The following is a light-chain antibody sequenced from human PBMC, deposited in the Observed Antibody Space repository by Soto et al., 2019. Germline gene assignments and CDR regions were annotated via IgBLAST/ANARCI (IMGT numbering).Light chain of an antibody. CDR2: KAS. J-gene: IGKJ2*01. V-gene: IGKV1-5*03. Sequence: DIQMTQSPSTLSASVGDRVTITCRASQSISSWLAWYQQKPGKAPKVVIYKASNLQSGVPSRFSAGGSETEFTLTISSLQPDDFATYYCQQYNSYPYTFGQGTKLDIK. CDR1: QSISSW. CDR3: QQYNSYPYT.